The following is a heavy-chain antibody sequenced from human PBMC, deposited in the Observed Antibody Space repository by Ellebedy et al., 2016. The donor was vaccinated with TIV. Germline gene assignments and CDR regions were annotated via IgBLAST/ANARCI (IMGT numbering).Heavy chain of an antibody. CDR1: GGSISGSSYY. J-gene: IGHJ4*02. D-gene: IGHD5-24*01. CDR2: IYYTGST. CDR3: ARGRWLQPYFDY. V-gene: IGHV4-31*03. Sequence: MPSETLSLTCTVSGGSISGSSYYWGWIRQHPGKGLEWIGYIYYTGSTYYNPSLKSRLIISVDTSKNQFSLKLTSVPAADTAVYYCARGRWLQPYFDYWGQGTPVTVSS.